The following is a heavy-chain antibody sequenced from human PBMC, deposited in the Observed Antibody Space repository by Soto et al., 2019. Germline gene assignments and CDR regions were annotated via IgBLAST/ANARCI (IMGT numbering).Heavy chain of an antibody. CDR2: LSTAGDT. CDR1: GFTVSSDY. Sequence: GGSLRLFCAASGFTVSSDYMNWVRQAPGKGLEWVSLLSTAGDTVYADSVKGRFTISRDNSKNTVYLQMNNLRAEDTAVYYCARDSEVSSSWSCDHWGQGTLVTVSS. CDR3: ARDSEVSSSWSCDH. J-gene: IGHJ4*02. V-gene: IGHV3-53*01. D-gene: IGHD6-13*01.